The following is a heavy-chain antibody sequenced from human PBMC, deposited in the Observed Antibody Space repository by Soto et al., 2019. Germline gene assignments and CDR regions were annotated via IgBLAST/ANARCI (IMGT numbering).Heavy chain of an antibody. CDR3: ARDQRYCSGGSCYYGNWFDP. D-gene: IGHD2-15*01. Sequence: ASVKVSCKASGYTFTSYAMHWVRQAPGQRLEWMGWINAGNGNTEYSQKFQGRVTITRDTSASTAYMELSSLRSEDTAVYYCARDQRYCSGGSCYYGNWFDPWGQGTLVTVSS. CDR2: INAGNGNT. J-gene: IGHJ5*02. V-gene: IGHV1-3*01. CDR1: GYTFTSYA.